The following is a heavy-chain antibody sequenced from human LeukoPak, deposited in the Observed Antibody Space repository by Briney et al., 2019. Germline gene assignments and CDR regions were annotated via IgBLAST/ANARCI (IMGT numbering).Heavy chain of an antibody. J-gene: IGHJ4*02. Sequence: GGSLRLSCAASGFPFSNYWMHGVRQAPGKGLVWVSRIYNDGSSTNYADSVKGRFTISRDNAKNTLYLQMNSLRAEDTAVYYCAIMYSGVRGDFDYWGQGTLVTVSS. V-gene: IGHV3-74*01. CDR3: AIMYSGVRGDFDY. CDR2: IYNDGSST. CDR1: GFPFSNYW. D-gene: IGHD1-26*01.